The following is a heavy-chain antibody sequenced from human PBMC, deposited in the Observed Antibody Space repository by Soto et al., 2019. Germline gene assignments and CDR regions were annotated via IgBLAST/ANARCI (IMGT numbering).Heavy chain of an antibody. CDR2: ISSTGTTM. V-gene: IGHV3-48*03. CDR3: ARVAVGIAGRPAANFGFDP. D-gene: IGHD6-6*01. J-gene: IGHJ5*02. CDR1: GFTFSNYE. Sequence: EVQLVESGGGLVQPGGSLRLSCAASGFTFSNYEMNWVRQAPGKGLEWVSYISSTGTTMYYADSVKGRFTTSRDNAKNSLYLQMNSLRAEDTAVYYCARVAVGIAGRPAANFGFDPWGQGTLVTVSS.